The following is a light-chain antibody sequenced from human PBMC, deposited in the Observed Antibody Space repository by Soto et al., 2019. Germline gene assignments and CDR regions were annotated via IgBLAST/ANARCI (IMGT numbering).Light chain of an antibody. V-gene: IGKV4-1*01. J-gene: IGKJ4*01. CDR3: KQYYSPPLT. Sequence: DIVMTQSPDSLAVSLGERATINCKSSQSVLYSSNNKNYLAWHQQKPGQPPKLLIYWASTRESGVPDRFSGSGSGTDFTLTISSLQAEDVAVYYCKQYYSPPLTFGGGTKVEIK. CDR2: WAS. CDR1: QSVLYSSNNKNY.